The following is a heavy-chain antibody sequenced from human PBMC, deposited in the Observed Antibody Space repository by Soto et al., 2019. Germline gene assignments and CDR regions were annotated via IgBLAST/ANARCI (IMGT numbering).Heavy chain of an antibody. J-gene: IGHJ4*02. CDR1: GGTFSSYA. V-gene: IGHV1-69*01. D-gene: IGHD2-8*01. CDR2: IIPIFGTA. Sequence: QVQLVQSGAEVKKPGSSVKVSCKASGGTFSSYAFSWVRQAPGQGLEWMGGIIPIFGTANYAQKFQGRVTITADESTSTAYMELSSPRSEDTAVYYCARDAPDGHFDYWGQGTLVTVSS. CDR3: ARDAPDGHFDY.